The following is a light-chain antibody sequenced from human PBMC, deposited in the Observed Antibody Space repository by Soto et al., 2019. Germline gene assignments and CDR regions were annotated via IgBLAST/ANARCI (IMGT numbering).Light chain of an antibody. CDR2: GAS. CDR1: QSISSSY. Sequence: EIVLTQSPGTLSLSPGTRATLSCRASQSISSSYLAWYQQRPGQAPRLLIYGASSRATGIPDRFSGSGSGTDFTLTISRLEPEDFAVDDCQQYGSSGTFGQGTKVDIK. CDR3: QQYGSSGT. V-gene: IGKV3-20*01. J-gene: IGKJ1*01.